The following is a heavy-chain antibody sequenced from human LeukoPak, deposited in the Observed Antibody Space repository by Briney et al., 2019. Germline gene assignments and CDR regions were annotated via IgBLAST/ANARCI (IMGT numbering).Heavy chain of an antibody. CDR1: GFTFSSYG. CDR2: ISGSGGST. J-gene: IGHJ5*02. V-gene: IGHV3-23*01. Sequence: PGGSLRLSCAASGFTFSSYGMSWVRQAPGKGLEWVSAISGSGGSTYYADSVKGRFTISRDNSKNTLYLQMNSLRAEDTAVYYCARDPSSSSWLNWFDPWGQGTLVTVSS. D-gene: IGHD6-13*01. CDR3: ARDPSSSSWLNWFDP.